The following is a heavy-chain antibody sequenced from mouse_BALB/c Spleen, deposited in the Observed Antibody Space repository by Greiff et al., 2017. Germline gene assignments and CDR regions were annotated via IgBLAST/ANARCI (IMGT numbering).Heavy chain of an antibody. CDR2: IWAGGST. J-gene: IGHJ2*01. V-gene: IGHV2-9*02. CDR1: GFSLTSYG. D-gene: IGHD1-1*01. Sequence: VMLVESGPGLVAPSQSLSITCTVSGFSLTSYGVHWVRQPPGKGLEWLGVIWAGGSTNYNSALMSRLSISKDNSKSQVFLKMNSLQTDDTAMYYCARDSNYYGSRNFDYWGQGTTLTVSS. CDR3: ARDSNYYGSRNFDY.